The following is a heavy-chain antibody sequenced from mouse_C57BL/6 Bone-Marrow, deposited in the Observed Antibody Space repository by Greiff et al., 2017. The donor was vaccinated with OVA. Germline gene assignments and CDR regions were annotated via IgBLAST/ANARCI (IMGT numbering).Heavy chain of an antibody. CDR3: TTPDGSSPYYAMDD. CDR2: IDPENGDT. D-gene: IGHD1-1*01. V-gene: IGHV14-4*01. CDR1: GFNIKDDY. Sequence: VQLQQSGAELVRPGASVKLSCTASGFNIKDDYMHWVKQRPEQGLEWIGWIDPENGDTEYASKFQGKATITADTSSNTAYLLLSSLTSEDTAVYYSTTPDGSSPYYAMDDWGQGTSVTVSS. J-gene: IGHJ4*01.